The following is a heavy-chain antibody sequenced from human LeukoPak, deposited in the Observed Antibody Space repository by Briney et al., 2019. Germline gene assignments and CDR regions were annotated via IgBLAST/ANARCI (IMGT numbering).Heavy chain of an antibody. Sequence: GGSLRLSCAASGFTFSDEYMSWIRQAPGKGLEWISCVSNSGSTTYYADSEKGRFTISRDNVKNSLYLQMNSLRVEDTAVYYCARDGAYSASNFWGQGTMVAVSS. J-gene: IGHJ3*01. D-gene: IGHD6-13*01. CDR1: GFTFSDEY. V-gene: IGHV3-11*01. CDR3: ARDGAYSASNF. CDR2: VSNSGSTT.